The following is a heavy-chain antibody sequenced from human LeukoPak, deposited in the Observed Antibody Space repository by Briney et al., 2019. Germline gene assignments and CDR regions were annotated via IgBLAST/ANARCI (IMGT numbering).Heavy chain of an antibody. CDR2: ISDDGSSE. D-gene: IGHD2-15*01. V-gene: IGHV3-30*04. CDR3: AKARGEQNGGSNY. CDR1: GFTFSNSV. Sequence: GGSLRLSCAASGFTFSNSVMHWVRQAPGKGLEWVAGISDDGSSEHYADSVKGRFTISRDNSKNTLYLQMNSLRAEDTAVYYCAKARGEQNGGSNYWGQGTQVIVSS. J-gene: IGHJ4*02.